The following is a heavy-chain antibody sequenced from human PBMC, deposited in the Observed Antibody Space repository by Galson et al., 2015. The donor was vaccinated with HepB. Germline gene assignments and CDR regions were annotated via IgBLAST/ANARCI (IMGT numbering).Heavy chain of an antibody. CDR2: MNPNSGNT. J-gene: IGHJ4*02. CDR1: GYTFTSYD. CDR3: ARGLGCCSGGSCSHFDY. V-gene: IGHV1-8*01. Sequence: SVKVSCKASGYTFTSYDINWVRQATGQGLEWMGWMNPNSGNTGYAQNFQGRVTMTRNTSISTAYMELSSLRPEDTAAYYCARGLGCCSGGSCSHFDYWGQGTLVTVSS. D-gene: IGHD2-15*01.